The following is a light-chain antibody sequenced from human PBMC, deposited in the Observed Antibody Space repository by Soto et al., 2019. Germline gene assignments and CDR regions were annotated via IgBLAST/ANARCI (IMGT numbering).Light chain of an antibody. CDR2: GAS. CDR3: QQYGSPVT. CDR1: QRVSSYS. J-gene: IGKJ1*01. Sequence: EIVLTQSPGTLSLSPGERATLSCRASQRVSSYSLAWYQQKPGQPPSLLISGASSSATGIPDRYSGSGSGTDFTLSITRLEPEDFAVYYCQQYGSPVTFGQGTRVEIK. V-gene: IGKV3-20*01.